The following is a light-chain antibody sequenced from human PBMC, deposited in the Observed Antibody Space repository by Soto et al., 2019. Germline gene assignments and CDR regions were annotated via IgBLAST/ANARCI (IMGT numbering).Light chain of an antibody. Sequence: VMTQSPATLSVSPGERATLSCRASQSVGSNFAWYQQKPGQAPRLLIYAASTRATGIPARFSGSGSGTEFTLTISRLQSEDFAVYYCQPYNNWPPITFGPGTRVDIK. CDR3: QPYNNWPPIT. J-gene: IGKJ3*01. V-gene: IGKV3-15*01. CDR2: AAS. CDR1: QSVGSN.